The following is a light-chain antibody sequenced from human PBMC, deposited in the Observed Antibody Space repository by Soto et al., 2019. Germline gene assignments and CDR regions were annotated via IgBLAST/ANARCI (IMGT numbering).Light chain of an antibody. Sequence: QSVLTQPPSASGSPGQSVTISCTGTSGDVGAYNYVSWYQQHPGKAPKLMIYEVTKRPSGVPDRFSGSKSGNTASLTVSGLQAEDEAHYYCYSYAVTNNLGIFGGGTKLTVL. J-gene: IGLJ2*01. CDR1: SGDVGAYNY. CDR3: YSYAVTNNLGI. CDR2: EVT. V-gene: IGLV2-8*01.